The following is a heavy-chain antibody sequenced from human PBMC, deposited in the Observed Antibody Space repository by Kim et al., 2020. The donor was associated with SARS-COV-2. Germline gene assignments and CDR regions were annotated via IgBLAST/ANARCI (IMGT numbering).Heavy chain of an antibody. Sequence: ASVKVSCKASGYTFTTYAVHWVRQAPGQRLEWMGWINAGNGNTKYSQKFQGRVTITRDTSASTAYVELSGLRSEDTAVYYCARAYSSSWYDYFDYWGQGTLVTVSS. J-gene: IGHJ4*02. D-gene: IGHD6-13*01. CDR3: ARAYSSSWYDYFDY. CDR1: GYTFTTYA. V-gene: IGHV1-3*01. CDR2: INAGNGNT.